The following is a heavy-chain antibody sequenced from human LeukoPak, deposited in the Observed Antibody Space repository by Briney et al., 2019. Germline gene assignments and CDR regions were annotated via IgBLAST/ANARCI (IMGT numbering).Heavy chain of an antibody. D-gene: IGHD2-8*02. J-gene: IGHJ4*02. V-gene: IGHV1-8*01. CDR1: GYTFTSYD. CDR2: MNPNSGNT. CDR3: ARVDVVYASDY. Sequence: GASVKVSCKASGYTFTSYDINWVRQATGQGLEWMGWMNPNSGNTGYAQKFQGIVTMTRNTSISTAYMELSSLRSEDTAVYYCARVDVVYASDYWGQGTLVTVSS.